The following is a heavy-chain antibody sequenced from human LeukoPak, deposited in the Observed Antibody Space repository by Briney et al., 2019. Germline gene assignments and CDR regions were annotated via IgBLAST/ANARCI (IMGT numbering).Heavy chain of an antibody. Sequence: PGGSLRLSCAASGFTFSSYEMNWVRQPPGKGLEWIGYIYYSGSTNYNPSLKSRVTISVDTSKNQFSLKLSSVTAADTAVYYCARDIAAAGTLDYWGQGTLVTVSS. CDR2: IYYSGST. J-gene: IGHJ4*02. V-gene: IGHV4-59*01. CDR1: GFTFSSYE. D-gene: IGHD6-13*01. CDR3: ARDIAAAGTLDY.